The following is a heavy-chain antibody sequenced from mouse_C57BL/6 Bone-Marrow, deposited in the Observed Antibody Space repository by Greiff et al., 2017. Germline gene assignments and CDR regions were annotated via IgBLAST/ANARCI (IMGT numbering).Heavy chain of an antibody. V-gene: IGHV1-69*01. D-gene: IGHD2-4*01. Sequence: VQLQQSGAELVMPGASVKLSCKASGYTFTSYWMHWVKQRPGQGLEWIGEIDPSDSYTNYNQKFKGKSTLTVDKSSSTAYMQLSSLTSEDSAVXYWARGGGLRPDYWGQGTTLTVSS. CDR2: IDPSDSYT. CDR3: ARGGGLRPDY. J-gene: IGHJ2*01. CDR1: GYTFTSYW.